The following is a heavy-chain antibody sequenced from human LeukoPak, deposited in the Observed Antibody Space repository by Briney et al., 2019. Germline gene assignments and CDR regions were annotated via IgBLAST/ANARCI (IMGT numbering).Heavy chain of an antibody. CDR1: GYTLTELS. J-gene: IGHJ6*02. D-gene: IGHD5/OR15-5a*01. Sequence: ASVKVSCKVSGYTLTELSMHWVRQAPGKGLEWMGGFDPEDGETIYAQKFQGRVTMTEDTSTDTAYMELSSLRSEDTAVYYCATDVYEDYYYYYGMDVWGQGTTVTVPS. V-gene: IGHV1-24*01. CDR2: FDPEDGET. CDR3: ATDVYEDYYYYYGMDV.